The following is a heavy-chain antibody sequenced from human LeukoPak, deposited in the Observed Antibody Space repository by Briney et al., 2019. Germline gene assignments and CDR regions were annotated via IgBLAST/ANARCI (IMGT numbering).Heavy chain of an antibody. V-gene: IGHV3-66*01. CDR1: GFTVSGTY. CDR2: IYSGGNT. J-gene: IGHJ4*02. Sequence: GGSLRLSCAVSGFTVSGTYMSWVRQAPGKGREWVSVIYSGGNTYYSDSVKGRFAISRDTSKNTLYLQMNSLRAEDTAVYYCARALYSGHADLFDSWGQGTLVTVSS. D-gene: IGHD5-12*01. CDR3: ARALYSGHADLFDS.